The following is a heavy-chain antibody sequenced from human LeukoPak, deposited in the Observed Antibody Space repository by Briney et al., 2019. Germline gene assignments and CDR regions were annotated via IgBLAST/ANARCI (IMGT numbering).Heavy chain of an antibody. J-gene: IGHJ5*02. V-gene: IGHV1-69*05. CDR3: ARTYDFWSGSNWFDP. CDR2: IIPIFGTA. CDR1: GGTFSSYA. D-gene: IGHD3-3*01. Sequence: GASVKVSCMASGGTFSSYAISWVRQAPGQGLEWMGGIIPIFGTANYAQKFQGRVTITTDESTSTAYMELSSLRSEDTAVYYCARTYDFWSGSNWFDPWGQGTLVTVSS.